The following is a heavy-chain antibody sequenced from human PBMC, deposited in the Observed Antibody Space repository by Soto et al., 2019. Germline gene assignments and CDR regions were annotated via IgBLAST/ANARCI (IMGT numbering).Heavy chain of an antibody. V-gene: IGHV3-23*01. D-gene: IGHD3-10*01. Sequence: EVQLLESGGGLVQPGGSLRLSCAASGFTFSNHAMSWVRQAPGKGLEWVSLIGDSGGMPYYPESVKGRFTISRDTSRNTMYLQMNSLRVEDKAVYYCAKVISTGIHRGYLDYWGQGTLVAVSS. CDR3: AKVISTGIHRGYLDY. CDR2: IGDSGGMP. J-gene: IGHJ4*02. CDR1: GFTFSNHA.